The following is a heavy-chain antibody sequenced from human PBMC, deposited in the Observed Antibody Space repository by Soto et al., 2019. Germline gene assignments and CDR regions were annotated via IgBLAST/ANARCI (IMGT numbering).Heavy chain of an antibody. J-gene: IGHJ6*03. CDR1: GYTFTSYY. Sequence: ASVKVSCKASGYTFTSYYMHWVRQAPGQGLEWMGIINPSGGSTSYAQKFQGRVTMTRDTSTSTVYMELSSLRSEDTAVYYCARVGCSGGSCYEAYYYYYMDVWGKGITVTVS. V-gene: IGHV1-46*03. D-gene: IGHD2-15*01. CDR2: INPSGGST. CDR3: ARVGCSGGSCYEAYYYYYMDV.